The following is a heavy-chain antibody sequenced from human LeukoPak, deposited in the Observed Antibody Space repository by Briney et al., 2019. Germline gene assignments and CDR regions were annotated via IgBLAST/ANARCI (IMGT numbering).Heavy chain of an antibody. Sequence: SETLSLTCAVYGGSFSGYYWSWTRQPPGKGLEWIGYIYHSGSTYYNPSLKSRVTISVDRSKNQFSLKLSSVTAADTAVYYCARVANWNYFDYWGQGTLVTVSS. J-gene: IGHJ4*02. CDR3: ARVANWNYFDY. CDR1: GGSFSGYY. D-gene: IGHD1-1*01. CDR2: IYHSGST. V-gene: IGHV4-34*01.